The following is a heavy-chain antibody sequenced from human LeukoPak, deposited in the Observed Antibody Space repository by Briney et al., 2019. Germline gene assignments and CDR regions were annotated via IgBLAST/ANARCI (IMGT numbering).Heavy chain of an antibody. CDR3: AKEVPCPGY. V-gene: IGHV3-30*18. CDR2: ISYDGSNK. J-gene: IGHJ4*02. D-gene: IGHD4/OR15-4a*01. CDR1: GFTFSSYG. Sequence: QSGGSLRLSCAASGFTFSSYGMHWVRQAPGKGLEWVAVISYDGSNKYYADSVKGRFTISRDNSKNTLYLQMNSLRAEDTAVYFCAKEVPCPGYWGQGTLVTVSS.